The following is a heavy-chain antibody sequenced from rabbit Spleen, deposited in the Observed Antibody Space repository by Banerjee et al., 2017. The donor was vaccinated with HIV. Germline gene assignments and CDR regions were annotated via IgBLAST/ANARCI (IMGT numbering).Heavy chain of an antibody. CDR1: GFTFSSHW. J-gene: IGHJ6*01. Sequence: QEQLEESGGDLVKPGASLTLTCTASGFTFSSHWICWVRQAPGKGLEWIACIYTGHGNTVYASWAKGRFTISGTSSTTVTLQMTSLTAADTATYFCARDAATNSALWGPGTLVTVS. D-gene: IGHD6-1*01. V-gene: IGHV1S45*01. CDR2: IYTGHGNT. CDR3: ARDAATNSAL.